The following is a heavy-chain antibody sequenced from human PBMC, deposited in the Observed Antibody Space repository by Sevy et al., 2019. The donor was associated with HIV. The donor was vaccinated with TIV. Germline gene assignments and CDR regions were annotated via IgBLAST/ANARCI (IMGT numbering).Heavy chain of an antibody. J-gene: IGHJ4*02. CDR2: ISSGSSYI. V-gene: IGHV3-21*01. CDR3: ARGDFDY. CDR1: GFTFSSYN. Sequence: GGSLRLSCATSGFTFSSYNMNWVRQAPGKGLEWVSLISSGSSYIFYADSVKGRFTISRDNAKNSLYLQMNSLRAEDTAVYYCARGDFDYWGQGTLVTVSS.